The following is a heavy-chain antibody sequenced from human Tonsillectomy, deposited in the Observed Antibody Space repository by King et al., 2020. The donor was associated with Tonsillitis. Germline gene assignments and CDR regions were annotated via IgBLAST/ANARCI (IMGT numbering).Heavy chain of an antibody. CDR3: ARAVGYGPLYYFDY. CDR1: GDSISSNSYY. J-gene: IGHJ4*02. D-gene: IGHD5-18*01. V-gene: IGHV4-39*01. CDR2: IYFSGYT. Sequence: LQLQESGPGLVKPSETLSLTCTVSGDSISSNSYYWGWIRQPPGKGLEWIASIYFSGYTYYNPSLKSRVTISGDTSKSQFSLKLSSVTAADTAVYYCARAVGYGPLYYFDYWGQGALVTVSS.